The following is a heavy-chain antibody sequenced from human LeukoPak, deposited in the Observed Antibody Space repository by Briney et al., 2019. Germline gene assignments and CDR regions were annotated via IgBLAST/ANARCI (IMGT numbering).Heavy chain of an antibody. CDR2: ISAYNGNT. V-gene: IGHV1-18*01. CDR3: ARRKATVTPYNWFDP. Sequence: ASVKVSCKASGYTFTSYGISWVRQAPGQGLEWMGWISAYNGNTNYAQKLQGRVTMTTDTSTSTAYMERRSLRSDDTAVYYCARRKATVTPYNWFDPWGQGTLVTVSS. D-gene: IGHD4-11*01. CDR1: GYTFTSYG. J-gene: IGHJ5*02.